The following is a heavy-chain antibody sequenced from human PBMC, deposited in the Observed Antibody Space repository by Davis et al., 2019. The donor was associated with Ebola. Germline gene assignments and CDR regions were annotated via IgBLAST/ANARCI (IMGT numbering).Heavy chain of an antibody. V-gene: IGHV3-48*04. CDR2: ISSSGSTI. J-gene: IGHJ4*02. CDR1: GCTFSSYS. D-gene: IGHD4-11*01. CDR3: AKRSDYRSFDY. Sequence: GGSLRLSCAASGCTFSSYSMNWVRQAPGKGLEWVSYISSSGSTIYYADSVKGRFTISRDNAKNSLYLQMNSLRAEDTAVYYCAKRSDYRSFDYWGQGTLVTVSS.